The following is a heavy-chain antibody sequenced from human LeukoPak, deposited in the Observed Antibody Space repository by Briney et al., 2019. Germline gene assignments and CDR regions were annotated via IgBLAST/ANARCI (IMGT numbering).Heavy chain of an antibody. D-gene: IGHD3-10*01. J-gene: IGHJ4*02. Sequence: QPGGSLRLSCEASGFTFNSYGMNWVRQGPGKGLECVSGISDGGGITYYADSMKGRLTISRDNSRNMLYLQMNGLRVEDTAVYYCAKDRSITSTSDHWGQGTLVTVSS. CDR2: ISDGGGIT. CDR1: GFTFNSYG. CDR3: AKDRSITSTSDH. V-gene: IGHV3-23*01.